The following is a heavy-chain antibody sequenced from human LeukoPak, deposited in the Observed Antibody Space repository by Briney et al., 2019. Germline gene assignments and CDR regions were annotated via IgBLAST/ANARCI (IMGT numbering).Heavy chain of an antibody. CDR2: IYYSGST. Sequence: SETLSLTCTVSGGSISSSSYYWGWIRQPPGKGLEWIGSIYYSGSTYYNPSLKSRVTISVDTSKNQFSLKLSSVTAADTAVYYCARSSRDGWDFDYWGQGTLVTVSS. J-gene: IGHJ4*02. CDR1: GGSISSSSYY. D-gene: IGHD5-24*01. V-gene: IGHV4-39*07. CDR3: ARSSRDGWDFDY.